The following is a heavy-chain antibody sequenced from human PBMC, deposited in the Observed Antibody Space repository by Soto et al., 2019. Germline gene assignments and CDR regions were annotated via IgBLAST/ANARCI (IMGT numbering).Heavy chain of an antibody. CDR3: AGGELRYFDWSLGGDAFDI. D-gene: IGHD3-9*01. CDR1: GYTFTSYG. CDR2: ISAYNGNT. Sequence: ASVKVSCKASGYTFTSYGISWVRQAPGQGLEWMGWISAYNGNTNCAQKLQGRVTMTTDTSTSTAYMELRSLRSDDTAVYYCAGGELRYFDWSLGGDAFDIWGQGTMVTVSS. V-gene: IGHV1-18*01. J-gene: IGHJ3*02.